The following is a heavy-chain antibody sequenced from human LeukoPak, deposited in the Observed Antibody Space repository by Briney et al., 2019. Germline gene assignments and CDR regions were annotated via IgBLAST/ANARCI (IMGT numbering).Heavy chain of an antibody. Sequence: PGGSLRLSCAASGFTFSSYSMNWVRQAPGKGLEWVSAIGGSGGTTYYADSVKGRFTISRDNSKNTLYLQMNSLRAEDTAVYYCARDPAKYQHGWYFDYWGQGTLVTVSS. CDR1: GFTFSSYS. CDR2: IGGSGGTT. D-gene: IGHD2-2*01. J-gene: IGHJ4*02. V-gene: IGHV3-23*01. CDR3: ARDPAKYQHGWYFDY.